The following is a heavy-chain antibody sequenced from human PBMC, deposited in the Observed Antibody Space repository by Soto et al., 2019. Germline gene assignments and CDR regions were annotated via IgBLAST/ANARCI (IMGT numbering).Heavy chain of an antibody. J-gene: IGHJ6*03. CDR1: GFTFSSYW. CDR2: IKQDGSEK. CDR3: ARGIVATINPYMDI. Sequence: PGGSLRLSCAASGFTFSSYWMSWVRQAPGKGLEWVANIKQDGSEKYYVDSVKGRFTISRDNAKNSLYLQMNSLRAEDTAVYYCARGIVATINPYMDIWGKGTTVTVSS. D-gene: IGHD5-12*01. V-gene: IGHV3-7*04.